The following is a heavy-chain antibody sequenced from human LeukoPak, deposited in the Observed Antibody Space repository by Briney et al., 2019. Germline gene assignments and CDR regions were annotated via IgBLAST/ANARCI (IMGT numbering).Heavy chain of an antibody. V-gene: IGHV3-23*01. CDR3: AKLSGIVVVTATFDS. Sequence: PGGSLRLSCAASGFIFSSYAMSWVRQAPGKGLEWVSAISGSGGSTYYADSVKGRFTISRDNSKNTLYLQMNSLRAEDTAVYYCAKLSGIVVVTATFDSWGQGTLVTVSS. J-gene: IGHJ4*02. CDR2: ISGSGGST. CDR1: GFIFSSYA. D-gene: IGHD2-21*02.